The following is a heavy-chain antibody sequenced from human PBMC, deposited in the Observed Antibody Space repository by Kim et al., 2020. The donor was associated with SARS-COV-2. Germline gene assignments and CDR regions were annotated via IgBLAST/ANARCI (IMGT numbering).Heavy chain of an antibody. V-gene: IGHV3-30*02. CDR3: AKDRAMITGTSDY. Sequence: YADSGKVRFTSARDNSKTTLDLQMNSLRAEDTAVYYCAKDRAMITGTSDYWGQGTLVTVSS. J-gene: IGHJ4*02. D-gene: IGHD1-7*01.